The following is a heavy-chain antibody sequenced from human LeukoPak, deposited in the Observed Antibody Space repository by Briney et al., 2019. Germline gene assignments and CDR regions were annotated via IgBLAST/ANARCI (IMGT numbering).Heavy chain of an antibody. J-gene: IGHJ6*02. Sequence: ASVKVSCKASGYTFTSYGISWVRQAPGQGLEWMGWMNPNSGNTGYAQKFQGRVTMTRNTSISTAYMELSSLRSEDTAVYYCARNPSYDFWSGYYTINHRTYYYYGMDVWGQGTTVTVSS. V-gene: IGHV1-8*02. CDR2: MNPNSGNT. CDR3: ARNPSYDFWSGYYTINHRTYYYYGMDV. CDR1: GYTFTSYG. D-gene: IGHD3-3*01.